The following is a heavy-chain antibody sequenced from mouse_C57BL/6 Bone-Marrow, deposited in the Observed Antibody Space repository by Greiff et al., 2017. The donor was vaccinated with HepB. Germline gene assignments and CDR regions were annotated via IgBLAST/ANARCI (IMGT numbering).Heavy chain of an antibody. CDR3: ARETAQATDFDY. D-gene: IGHD3-2*02. CDR1: GYTFTSYW. CDR2: IHPNSGST. V-gene: IGHV1-64*01. Sequence: QVQLQQPGAELVKPGASVKLSCKASGYTFTSYWMHWVKQRPGQGLEWIGMIHPNSGSTNYNEKFKSKVTLTVDKSSSTAYMQLSSLTSEDSAVYYCARETAQATDFDYWGQGTTLTVSS. J-gene: IGHJ2*01.